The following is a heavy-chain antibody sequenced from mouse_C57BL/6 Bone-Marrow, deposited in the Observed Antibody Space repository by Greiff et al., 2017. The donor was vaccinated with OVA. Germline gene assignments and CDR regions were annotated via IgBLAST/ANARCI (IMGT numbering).Heavy chain of an antibody. CDR1: GYTFTNYW. V-gene: IGHV1-63*01. Sequence: VQLQESGAELVRPGTSVKMSCKASGYTFTNYWIGWAKQRPGHGLEWIGDIYPGGGYTNYNEKLKGKATLTADKSSSTAYMQFSSLTSEDSAIYYCARGDYGSRYYFDYWGQGTTLTVSS. J-gene: IGHJ2*01. D-gene: IGHD1-1*01. CDR3: ARGDYGSRYYFDY. CDR2: IYPGGGYT.